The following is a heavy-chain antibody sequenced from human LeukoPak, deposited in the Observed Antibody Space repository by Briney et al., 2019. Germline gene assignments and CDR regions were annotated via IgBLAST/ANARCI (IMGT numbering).Heavy chain of an antibody. Sequence: PGGSLRLSCAASGFTFSDYYMSWIRQAPGKGLEWVSAISGSGGGTYYADSVKGRFTISRDNSKNTLYLQMNSLRAEDTAVYYCAKERSFGTWLGDYWGQGTLVTVSS. CDR2: ISGSGGGT. CDR3: AKERSFGTWLGDY. D-gene: IGHD2/OR15-2a*01. CDR1: GFTFSDYY. J-gene: IGHJ4*02. V-gene: IGHV3-23*01.